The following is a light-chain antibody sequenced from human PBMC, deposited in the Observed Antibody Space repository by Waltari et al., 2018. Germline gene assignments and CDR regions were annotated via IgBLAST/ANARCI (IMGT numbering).Light chain of an antibody. CDR1: SSNIGSTT. V-gene: IGLV1-44*01. Sequence: QSVLTQPPSASGTPCPRVTISCSGSSSNIGSTTLNWYQQPPGTAPELLISINNQPPSGVPDRFSGSTSGTTAPLAVTGLQSEDEADDHCAAWEDSLNGVVFGGGTKLSV. CDR3: AAWEDSLNGVV. CDR2: INN. J-gene: IGLJ2*01.